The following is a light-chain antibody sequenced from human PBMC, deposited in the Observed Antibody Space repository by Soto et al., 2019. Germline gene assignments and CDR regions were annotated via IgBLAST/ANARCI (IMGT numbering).Light chain of an antibody. V-gene: IGKV3-11*01. CDR1: QYINTM. J-gene: IGKJ1*01. Sequence: IVLTQSPATLSVFPGERVILSCRASQYINTMLSWFQQRPGQPPRLLIYQTSSRAAGIAARFSARWSGTDFTLTISDLDPEYLADYYGHHRIYRPRTFGQGTKVDIK. CDR3: HHRIYRPRT. CDR2: QTS.